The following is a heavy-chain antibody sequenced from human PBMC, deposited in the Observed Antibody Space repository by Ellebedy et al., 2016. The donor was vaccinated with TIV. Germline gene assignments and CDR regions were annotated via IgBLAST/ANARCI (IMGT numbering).Heavy chain of an antibody. V-gene: IGHV1-69*13. J-gene: IGHJ6*02. Sequence: ASVKVSCKASGGTFRNYAIAWVRQAPGQGLEWMGGITPFFGTTDYAQKFQGRVTITADESTGTAYMELRSLRYEDTAVYYCARGAVDYGEDETESDYYGMDVWGQGTTVTVSS. D-gene: IGHD4-17*01. CDR2: ITPFFGTT. CDR1: GGTFRNYA. CDR3: ARGAVDYGEDETESDYYGMDV.